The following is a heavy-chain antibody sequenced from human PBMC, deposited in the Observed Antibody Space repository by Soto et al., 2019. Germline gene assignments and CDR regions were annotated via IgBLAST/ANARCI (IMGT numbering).Heavy chain of an antibody. V-gene: IGHV1-18*01. Sequence: ASVKVSCKASGYTFTSYCISWVRQAPGQGLEWMGWISAYNGNTNYAQKLQGRVTMTTDTSTSTAYMELRSLRSDDTAVYYCARGVDYYDSSGYYDYWGQGTLVTVSS. J-gene: IGHJ4*02. D-gene: IGHD3-22*01. CDR2: ISAYNGNT. CDR1: GYTFTSYC. CDR3: ARGVDYYDSSGYYDY.